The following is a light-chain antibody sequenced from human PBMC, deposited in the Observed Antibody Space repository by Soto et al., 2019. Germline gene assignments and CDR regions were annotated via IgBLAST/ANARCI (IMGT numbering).Light chain of an antibody. CDR1: QTVSGD. Sequence: EIVLTQSPATLSLSPGERAILSCRASQTVSGDLAWYQSKPGQPPRLLIYDVSNRATGIPPRFSGSGSGTDFSLTISSLEPEDFAVYYCQQRFTFGPGTKVDI. J-gene: IGKJ3*01. V-gene: IGKV3-11*01. CDR2: DVS. CDR3: QQRFT.